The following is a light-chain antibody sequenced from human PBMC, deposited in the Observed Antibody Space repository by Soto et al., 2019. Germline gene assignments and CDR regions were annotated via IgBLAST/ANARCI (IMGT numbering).Light chain of an antibody. CDR2: DAS. J-gene: IGKJ4*01. V-gene: IGKV1-5*01. CDR3: QQYNSYPLT. CDR1: QSISSW. Sequence: DIQMTQSPSTLSASVGDRVTITCRASQSISSWLAWYQQKPGKAPKLLIYDASSLESGVPSRFSGSGSGTEFTLTISSMQPDVFATYYCQQYNSYPLTFGGGTKVEIK.